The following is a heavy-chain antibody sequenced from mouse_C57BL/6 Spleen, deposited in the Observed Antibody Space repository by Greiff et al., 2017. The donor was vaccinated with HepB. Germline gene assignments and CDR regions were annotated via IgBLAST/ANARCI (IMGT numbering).Heavy chain of an antibody. J-gene: IGHJ3*01. Sequence: VQVVESGAELVKPGASVKISCKASGYAFSSYWMNWVKQRPGKGLEWIGQIYPGDGDTNYNGKFKGKATLTADKSSSTAYMQLSSLTSEDSAVYYCAITYYSNYGGFAYWGQGTLVTVSA. CDR1: GYAFSSYW. D-gene: IGHD2-5*01. CDR3: AITYYSNYGGFAY. V-gene: IGHV1-80*01. CDR2: IYPGDGDT.